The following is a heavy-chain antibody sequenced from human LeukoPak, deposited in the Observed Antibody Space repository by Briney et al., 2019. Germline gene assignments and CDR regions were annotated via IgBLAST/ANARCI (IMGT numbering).Heavy chain of an antibody. J-gene: IGHJ2*01. CDR3: ARDRAEVTAGPWYFDL. V-gene: IGHV1-46*01. CDR2: INPSGGTT. D-gene: IGHD2-21*02. Sequence: GASVKVSCKASGYTFTRHHMHWVRQAPGQGPAWMGIINPSGGTTNYAQKFQGRLTMTRDTSTSTVYMELSSLTSEDTAVYYCARDRAEVTAGPWYFDLWGRGTLVTVSS. CDR1: GYTFTRHH.